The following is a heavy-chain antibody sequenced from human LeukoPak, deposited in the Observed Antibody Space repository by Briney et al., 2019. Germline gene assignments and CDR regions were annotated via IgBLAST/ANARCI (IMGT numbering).Heavy chain of an antibody. CDR1: GGSVSSGSYY. D-gene: IGHD6-19*01. CDR2: IYNSGST. J-gene: IGHJ4*02. V-gene: IGHV4-61*01. CDR3: ARSSGWYFVY. Sequence: SETLSLTCTVSGGSVSSGSYYWSWIRQPPGKGLEWIGCIYNSGSTNYSPSLKSRVTISVDTSKNQFSLKLSSVTAADTAVYYCARSSGWYFVYWGQGTLVAVSS.